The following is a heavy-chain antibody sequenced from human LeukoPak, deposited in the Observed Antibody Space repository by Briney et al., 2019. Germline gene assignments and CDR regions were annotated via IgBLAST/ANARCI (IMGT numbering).Heavy chain of an antibody. Sequence: SETLSLTCTVAGGSISSYYWSWIRQPPGKGLEWIGYIYYSGSTNYNPSLKSRVTISVDTSKNQFSLKLSSVTAADTAVYYCARDSGVYGMDVWGQGTTVTVSS. J-gene: IGHJ6*02. D-gene: IGHD1-26*01. CDR2: IYYSGST. V-gene: IGHV4-59*12. CDR1: GGSISSYY. CDR3: ARDSGVYGMDV.